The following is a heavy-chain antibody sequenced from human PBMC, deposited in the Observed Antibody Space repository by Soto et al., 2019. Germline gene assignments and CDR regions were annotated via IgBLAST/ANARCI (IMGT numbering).Heavy chain of an antibody. CDR2: IYYSGST. CDR3: ARVVYSSSRRFLARWFDP. CDR1: GGTISSYY. D-gene: IGHD6-6*01. V-gene: IGHV4-59*08. Sequence: SETLSLTCTVSGGTISSYYWTWIRQPPGKGLGWIGYIYYSGSTYYNPSLKSRVTISVDTSKSQFSLKLSSVTAADTAVYYCARVVYSSSRRFLARWFDPWGQGTLVTVSS. J-gene: IGHJ5*02.